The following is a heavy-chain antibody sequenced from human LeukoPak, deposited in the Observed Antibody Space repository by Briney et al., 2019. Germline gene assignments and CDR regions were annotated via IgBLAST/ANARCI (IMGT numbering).Heavy chain of an antibody. J-gene: IGHJ3*02. CDR1: GFTFSSYA. CDR3: AKDVPYGSGSYYSGWSDAFDI. Sequence: QSGGSLRLSCAASGFTFSSYAMSWVRQAPGKGLEWVSAISGSGGSTYYADSVKGRFTISRDNSKNTLYLQMNSPRAEDTAVYYCAKDVPYGSGSYYSGWSDAFDIWGQGTMVTVSS. V-gene: IGHV3-23*01. D-gene: IGHD3-10*01. CDR2: ISGSGGST.